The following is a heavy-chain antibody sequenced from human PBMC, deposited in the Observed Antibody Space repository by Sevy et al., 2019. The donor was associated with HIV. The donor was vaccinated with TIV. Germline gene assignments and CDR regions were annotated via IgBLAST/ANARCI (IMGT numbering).Heavy chain of an antibody. CDR3: AKDFTGYNGMDV. V-gene: IGHV3-30*18. CDR2: ISYDGRNK. CDR1: GIIFTTSG. D-gene: IGHD3-9*01. Sequence: GGSLRLSCAVSGIIFTTSGMHWVRQAPGKGLECVAVISYDGRNKFYGDSVKGRFTISRDNTKNILYLQMNSLRAEDTAVYYCAKDFTGYNGMDVWGQGNMVTVSS. J-gene: IGHJ6*02.